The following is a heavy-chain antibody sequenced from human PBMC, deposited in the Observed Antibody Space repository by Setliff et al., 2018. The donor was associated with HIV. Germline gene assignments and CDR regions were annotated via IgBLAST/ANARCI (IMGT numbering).Heavy chain of an antibody. J-gene: IGHJ4*02. CDR1: GYTFTNSW. CDR3: ARLKEATTWDF. CDR2: IYPGDSDT. V-gene: IGHV5-51*01. Sequence: GESLKISCQTSGYTFTNSWIGWVRQTAGKGLEWMGIIYPGDSDTRYNPSFADHVTVSADKSTSTTYLQWTSLKASDTAMYYCARLKEATTWDFWGQGTLVTVSS. D-gene: IGHD1-26*01.